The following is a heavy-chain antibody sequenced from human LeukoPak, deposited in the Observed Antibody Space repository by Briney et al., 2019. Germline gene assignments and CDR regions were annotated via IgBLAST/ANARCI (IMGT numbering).Heavy chain of an antibody. J-gene: IGHJ4*02. CDR1: GFTFSSCA. CDR3: ASRATLWFGELSPIDY. Sequence: PGGSLRLSCAASGFTFSSCAMSWVRQAPGKGLEWVSAISGSGGSTYYADSVKGRFTISRDNSKNTLYLQMNSLRAEDTAVYYCASRATLWFGELSPIDYWGQGTLVTVSS. V-gene: IGHV3-23*01. CDR2: ISGSGGST. D-gene: IGHD3-10*01.